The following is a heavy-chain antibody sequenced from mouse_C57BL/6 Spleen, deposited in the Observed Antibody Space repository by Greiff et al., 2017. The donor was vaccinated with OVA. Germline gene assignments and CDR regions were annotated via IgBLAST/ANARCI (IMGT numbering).Heavy chain of an antibody. Sequence: EVKLVESGGGLVKPGGSLKLSCAASGFTFSSYAMSWVRPTPEKRLEWVATISDGGSYTCYPDNVKGRFTISRDNAKNNLYRQMSHLKSEDTAMYYCARGNDGPFYRYFDVWGTGTTVTVSS. V-gene: IGHV5-4*03. CDR3: ARGNDGPFYRYFDV. CDR2: ISDGGSYT. CDR1: GFTFSSYA. D-gene: IGHD2-3*01. J-gene: IGHJ1*03.